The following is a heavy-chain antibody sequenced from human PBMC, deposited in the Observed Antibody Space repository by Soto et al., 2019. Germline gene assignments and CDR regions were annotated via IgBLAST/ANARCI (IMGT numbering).Heavy chain of an antibody. CDR1: GVSIGSNYY. J-gene: IGHJ4*02. D-gene: IGHD6-19*01. CDR2: MSHIGSA. V-gene: IGHV4-4*02. CDR3: ARSLGWYAIDY. Sequence: QVLLQESGPGLVQPSGTLSLSCVVSGVSIGSNYYWGWVRQPPGKGLEWLGDMSHIGSANYNPSLNSRVTISMDKSQNQFSLKLNSVTAADTAVYSCARSLGWYAIDYWGQGTLVIVSS.